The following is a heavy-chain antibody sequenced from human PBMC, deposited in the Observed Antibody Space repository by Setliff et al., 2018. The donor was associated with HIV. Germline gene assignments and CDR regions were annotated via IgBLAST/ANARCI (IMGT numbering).Heavy chain of an antibody. Sequence: LSLTCTVSGDSIRSTHFYWVWIRQPPGRGLEWIGTIYYSGIPYYNPSLKSRVTISVDKSRSQSSLNLTSVTAPDTAVYYCVRGRLLEWFFSWGQGSQVTV. CDR3: VRGRLLEWFFS. CDR2: IYYSGIP. V-gene: IGHV4-39*01. CDR1: GDSIRSTHFY. D-gene: IGHD3-3*01. J-gene: IGHJ4*02.